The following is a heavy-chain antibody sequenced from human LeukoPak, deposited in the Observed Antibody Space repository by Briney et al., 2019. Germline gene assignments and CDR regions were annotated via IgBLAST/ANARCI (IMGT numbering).Heavy chain of an antibody. V-gene: IGHV3-53*05. CDR1: GFTVSSNY. CDR3: ARDLKTAMDYFDY. D-gene: IGHD2-2*01. CDR2: IYSGGST. J-gene: IGHJ4*02. Sequence: GGSLRLSCAASGFTVSSNYMSWVRQAPGKGLEWVSVIYSGGSTYYADSVKGRFTISRDNSKNTLFLQMNSLRPEDTAVYYCARDLKTAMDYFDYWGQGALVTVSS.